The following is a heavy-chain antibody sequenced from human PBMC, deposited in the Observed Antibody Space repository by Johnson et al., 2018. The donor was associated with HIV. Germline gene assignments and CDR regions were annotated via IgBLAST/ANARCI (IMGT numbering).Heavy chain of an antibody. V-gene: IGHV3-23*04. D-gene: IGHD3-3*01. Sequence: VPLVESGGGLVQPGGSLRLSCAASRFTFSSYAMSWVRQAPGKGLEWVSAISGSGGSTYYADSVKGRFTISRDNSKNTLYLQMNSLRAEDTAVYYCAKSPRFTIFGSDAFDIWGQGTMVTVSS. J-gene: IGHJ3*02. CDR1: RFTFSSYA. CDR3: AKSPRFTIFGSDAFDI. CDR2: ISGSGGST.